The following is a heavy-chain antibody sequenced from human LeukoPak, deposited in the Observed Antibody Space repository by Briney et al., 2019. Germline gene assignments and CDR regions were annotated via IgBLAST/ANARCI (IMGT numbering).Heavy chain of an antibody. CDR3: ARGDYYDSSGYYVDAFDI. CDR1: GFTFSNAW. Sequence: PGGSLRLSCAASGFTFSNAWMSWVRQAPGKGLEWVANIKQDGSAKYYVDSVKGRFTISRDNTKNSLYLQINSLRVEDTAVYYCARGDYYDSSGYYVDAFDIWGQGTMVTVSS. J-gene: IGHJ3*02. V-gene: IGHV3-7*05. CDR2: IKQDGSAK. D-gene: IGHD3-22*01.